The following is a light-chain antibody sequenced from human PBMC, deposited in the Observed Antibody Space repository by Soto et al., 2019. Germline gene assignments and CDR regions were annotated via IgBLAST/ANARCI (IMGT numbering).Light chain of an antibody. Sequence: EIVLTQSPGTLSLSAGERATLSCRASQSVGTSYFAWYQQKPGQAPRLLMYGASSRATGVPDRFNGSGSVTVSTLALSRLEPDDFAVDYCQQCGLSPITFGGGTKVQIK. CDR3: QQCGLSPIT. CDR1: QSVGTSY. CDR2: GAS. J-gene: IGKJ4*01. V-gene: IGKV3-20*01.